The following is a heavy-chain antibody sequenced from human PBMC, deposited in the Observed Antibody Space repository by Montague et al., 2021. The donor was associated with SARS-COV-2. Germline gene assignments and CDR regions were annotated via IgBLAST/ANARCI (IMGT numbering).Heavy chain of an antibody. V-gene: IGHV4/OR15-8*02. CDR3: SRDFVAAVPDRFDS. CDR1: GGFISSGNC. J-gene: IGHJ4*02. CDR2: FFHSGAA. D-gene: IGHD6-13*01. Sequence: SETLSLTCAVSGGFISSGNCWSWVRQPPGKGLEWFGEFFHSGAASYNPSLQSRLTTLMDKSKNEFSLKLNSVTAADTAMYYCSRDFVAAVPDRFDSWGQGVLVTVSS.